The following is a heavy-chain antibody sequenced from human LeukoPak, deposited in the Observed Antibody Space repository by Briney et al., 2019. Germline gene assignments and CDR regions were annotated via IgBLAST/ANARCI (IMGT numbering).Heavy chain of an antibody. CDR3: ARDPASSGWYDYFDY. Sequence: PSETLSLTCTVSGDSISSYYWNWIRQSPGKGLEWIGYIYYSGSTSYNPSLKSRVTISVDTSKNQFSLKLSSVTAADTAVYYCARDPASSGWYDYFDYWGQGTLVTVSS. V-gene: IGHV4-59*12. J-gene: IGHJ4*02. CDR1: GDSISSYY. D-gene: IGHD6-19*01. CDR2: IYYSGST.